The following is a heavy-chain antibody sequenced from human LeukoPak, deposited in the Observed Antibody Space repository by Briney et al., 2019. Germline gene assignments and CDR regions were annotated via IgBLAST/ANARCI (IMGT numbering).Heavy chain of an antibody. J-gene: IGHJ3*02. CDR3: ARFRTGRAFDI. Sequence: ASVKVSCKASGYTFTNCWIHWVRQAPGQGLEWMGIINPSGDSTSYAQKFQGRVTMTRDTSTSTVYMDLSSLRSEDTAMYYCARFRTGRAFDIWGQGTMVTVSS. D-gene: IGHD3/OR15-3a*01. CDR1: GYTFTNCW. CDR2: INPSGDST. V-gene: IGHV1-46*01.